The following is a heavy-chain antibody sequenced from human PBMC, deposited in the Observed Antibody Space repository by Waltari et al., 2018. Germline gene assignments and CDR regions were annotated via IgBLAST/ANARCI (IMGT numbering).Heavy chain of an antibody. CDR2: ISGSGGST. D-gene: IGHD3-10*01. Sequence: EVQLLESGGGLVQPGGSLRLSCAASGFTFSSYAMSWVRQAPGKGMEWVSAISGSGGSTYYADSVKGRFTISRDNSKNTLYLQMNSLRAEDTAVYYCARDAMVRGVISPDWGQGTLVTVSS. J-gene: IGHJ4*02. CDR1: GFTFSSYA. CDR3: ARDAMVRGVISPD. V-gene: IGHV3-23*01.